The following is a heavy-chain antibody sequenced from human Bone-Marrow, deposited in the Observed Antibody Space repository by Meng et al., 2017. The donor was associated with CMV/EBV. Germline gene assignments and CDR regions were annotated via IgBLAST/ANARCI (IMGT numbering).Heavy chain of an antibody. V-gene: IGHV3-21*01. J-gene: IGHJ3*02. D-gene: IGHD2-15*01. CDR3: ARDLDYSLTVSINAFDI. CDR1: GFTVSSNY. Sequence: GSLKISCAASGFTVSSNYMSWVRQAPGKGLEWVSSISSSSSYIYYADSVKGRFTISRDNAKNSLYLQMNSLRAEDTAVYYCARDLDYSLTVSINAFDIWGQGTMVTVSS. CDR2: ISSSSSYI.